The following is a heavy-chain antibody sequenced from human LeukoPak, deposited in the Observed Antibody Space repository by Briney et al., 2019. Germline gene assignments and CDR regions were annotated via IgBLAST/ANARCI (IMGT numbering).Heavy chain of an antibody. CDR3: AKDFRIGYSAHFDY. D-gene: IGHD2-21*01. J-gene: IGHJ4*02. CDR1: GFTFRSHA. CDR2: IYENGGTT. Sequence: PGGSLRLSCVGSGFTFRSHAMSWVRQAPEKGLEFVSGIYENGGTTCYADSVKGRFSISRGNSKNTLYLQMDSLRGEDTAVYYCAKDFRIGYSAHFDYWGQGALVTVSS. V-gene: IGHV3-23*01.